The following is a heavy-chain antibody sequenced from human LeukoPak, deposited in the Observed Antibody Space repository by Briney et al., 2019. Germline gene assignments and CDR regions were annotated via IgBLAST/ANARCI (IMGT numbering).Heavy chain of an antibody. CDR1: GFTFSSYR. CDR2: ISSSSSYI. Sequence: GGSLRLSCAASGFTFSSYRMNWVRQAPGKGLEWVSSISSSSSYIYYADSVKGRFTISRDNAKNSLYLQMNSLRAEDTAVYYCAREKPLPAAPQSYYYYGMDVWGQGTTVTVSS. V-gene: IGHV3-21*01. J-gene: IGHJ6*02. D-gene: IGHD2-2*01. CDR3: AREKPLPAAPQSYYYYGMDV.